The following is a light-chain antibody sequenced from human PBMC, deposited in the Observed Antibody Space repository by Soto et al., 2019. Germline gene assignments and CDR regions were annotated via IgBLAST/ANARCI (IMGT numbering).Light chain of an antibody. CDR1: SSDVGGYNY. Sequence: QSALTQPASVSRSPGQSITISCTGTSSDVGGYNYVSWYQQHPGKAPQLIIHDVTGRPSGVSTRFSGSKSGNTASLTISGLQDEDDDDYYCTSYTTSSTLVFGGGTQLTVL. CDR2: DVT. CDR3: TSYTTSSTLV. V-gene: IGLV2-14*03. J-gene: IGLJ3*02.